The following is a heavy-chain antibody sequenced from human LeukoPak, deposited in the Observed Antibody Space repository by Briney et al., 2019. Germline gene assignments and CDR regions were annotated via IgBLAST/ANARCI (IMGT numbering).Heavy chain of an antibody. CDR2: VNPSGGST. Sequence: ASVKVSCKAFGYTFTSNYMHWVRQAPGQGLEWMGIVNPSGGSTSYAQKFQGRVTMTRDMSTSTDYMELSSLRSEDTAVYYCARSHSSSWYSVHMYYFDYWGQGTLVTVSS. CDR3: ARSHSSSWYSVHMYYFDY. V-gene: IGHV1-46*01. CDR1: GYTFTSNY. D-gene: IGHD6-13*01. J-gene: IGHJ4*02.